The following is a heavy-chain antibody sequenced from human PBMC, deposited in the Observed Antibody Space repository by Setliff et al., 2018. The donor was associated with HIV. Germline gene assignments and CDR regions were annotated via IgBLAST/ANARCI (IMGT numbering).Heavy chain of an antibody. CDR1: GGSISTGGYY. V-gene: IGHV4-31*03. D-gene: IGHD2-2*01. J-gene: IGHJ4*02. CDR2: IYYRGTT. CDR3: ARTTIVAVPAANYYFDF. Sequence: LSLTCTVSGGSISTGGYYWSWIRQQPGKGLEWIGYIYYRGTTHYNPSLRSRATLSVDTSKNQFSLNLRSVTVADTAVYYCARTTIVAVPAANYYFDFWGQGDLVTVSS.